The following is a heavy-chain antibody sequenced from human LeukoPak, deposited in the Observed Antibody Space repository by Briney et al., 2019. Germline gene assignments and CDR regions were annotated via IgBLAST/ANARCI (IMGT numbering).Heavy chain of an antibody. Sequence: PSETLSLTCAVYGGSFSGYYWSWIRQPPGKGLEWIGEINHSGSTNYNPSLKSRVTISVDTSKNQFSLKPSSVTAADTAVYYCARGSETELPDAFDIWGQGTMVTVSS. J-gene: IGHJ3*02. CDR3: ARGSETELPDAFDI. CDR2: INHSGST. D-gene: IGHD1-26*01. V-gene: IGHV4-34*01. CDR1: GGSFSGYY.